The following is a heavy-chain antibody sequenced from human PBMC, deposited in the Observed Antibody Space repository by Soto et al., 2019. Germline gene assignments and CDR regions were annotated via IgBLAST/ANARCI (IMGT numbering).Heavy chain of an antibody. Sequence: GGSLRLSCAASGFTFSSYGMHWVRQAPGKGLEWVAVISYDGSNKYYADSVKGRFTISRDNSKNTLYLQMNSLRAEDTAVYYCAKAKGLPSQGTRRGHYYYYGMDVWGQGTTVTVSS. CDR2: ISYDGSNK. D-gene: IGHD2-2*01. CDR1: GFTFSSYG. V-gene: IGHV3-30*18. J-gene: IGHJ6*02. CDR3: AKAKGLPSQGTRRGHYYYYGMDV.